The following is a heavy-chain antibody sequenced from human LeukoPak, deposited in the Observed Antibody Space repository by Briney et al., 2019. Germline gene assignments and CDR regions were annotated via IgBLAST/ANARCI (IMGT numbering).Heavy chain of an antibody. D-gene: IGHD6-6*01. CDR3: ARVTGEYSSSLPSNWFDP. V-gene: IGHV1-46*01. J-gene: IGHJ5*02. CDR1: GYTLTELS. Sequence: GASVKVSCKVSGYTLTELSMHWVRQAPGQGLEWMGIINPSGGSTSYAQKFQGRVTMTRDTSTSTVYMELSSLRSEDTAVYYCARVTGEYSSSLPSNWFDPWGQGTLVTVSS. CDR2: INPSGGST.